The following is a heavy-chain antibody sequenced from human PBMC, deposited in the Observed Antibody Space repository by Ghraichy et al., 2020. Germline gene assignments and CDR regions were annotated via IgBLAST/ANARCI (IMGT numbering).Heavy chain of an antibody. CDR3: AKDRLTATGYYYYYGMDV. CDR1: GFTFSSYG. V-gene: IGHV3-30*18. J-gene: IGHJ6*02. Sequence: GGSLRLSCAASGFTFSSYGMHWVRQAPGKGLEWVAVISYDGSNKYYADSVKGRFTISRDNSKNTLYLQMNSLRAEDTAVYYCAKDRLTATGYYYYYGMDVWGQGTTVTVSS. CDR2: ISYDGSNK. D-gene: IGHD2-15*01.